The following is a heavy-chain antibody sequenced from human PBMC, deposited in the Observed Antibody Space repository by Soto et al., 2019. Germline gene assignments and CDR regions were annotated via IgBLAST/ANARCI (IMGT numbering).Heavy chain of an antibody. CDR2: IWYDGSNK. J-gene: IGHJ4*02. D-gene: IGHD6-13*01. V-gene: IGHV3-33*01. CDR1: GFTFSSYG. Sequence: QVQLVESGGGVVQPGRSLRLSCAASGFTFSSYGMHWVRQAPGKGLEWVAVIWYDGSNKYYADSVKGRFTISRDNSKNTLSLQMNGLSAAETAVYYCASDRVLGGGHQLVGVAYWGQGTLVTVSS. CDR3: ASDRVLGGGHQLVGVAY.